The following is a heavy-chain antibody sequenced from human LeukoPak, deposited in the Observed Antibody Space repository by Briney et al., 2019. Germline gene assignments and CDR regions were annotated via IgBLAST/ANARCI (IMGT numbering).Heavy chain of an antibody. J-gene: IGHJ6*03. CDR2: IYTSGST. V-gene: IGHV4-4*07. Sequence: ASETLSLTCTDSGGSISSYYWSWIRQPAGKGLEWIGRIYTSGSTNYNPSLKSRVTMSVDTSKNQFSLKLSSVTAADTAVYYCARDYQQQLVRKYYYYYYMDVWGKGTTVTVSS. CDR1: GGSISSYY. CDR3: ARDYQQQLVRKYYYYYYMDV. D-gene: IGHD6-13*01.